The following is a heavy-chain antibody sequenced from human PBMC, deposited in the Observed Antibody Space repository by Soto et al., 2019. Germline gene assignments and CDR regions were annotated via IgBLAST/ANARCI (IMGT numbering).Heavy chain of an antibody. Sequence: ASVKVSCKASGYTFTSYAMHWARQAPGQRLEWMGWINAGNGNTKYSQKFQGRVTITRDTSASTAYMELSSLKSEDTAVYYCARGGYRDYDESRYWFDPWGQGTLVTVSS. V-gene: IGHV1-3*01. J-gene: IGHJ5*02. CDR2: INAGNGNT. CDR1: GYTFTSYA. CDR3: ARGGYRDYDESRYWFDP. D-gene: IGHD5-12*01.